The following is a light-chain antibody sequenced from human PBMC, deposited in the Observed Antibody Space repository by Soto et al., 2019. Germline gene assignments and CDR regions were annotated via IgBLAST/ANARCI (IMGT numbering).Light chain of an antibody. Sequence: QSVLTQPPSVSAAPGQKVTISCSGSSSNIGNNYVSWYQQLPGTAPKLLIYENNKRPSGIPDRFSGSKSGTSATLGITGLPNGDEADYYCGTWDSSLSAWVFGGGTKLTVL. V-gene: IGLV1-51*02. CDR1: SSNIGNNY. CDR2: ENN. J-gene: IGLJ3*02. CDR3: GTWDSSLSAWV.